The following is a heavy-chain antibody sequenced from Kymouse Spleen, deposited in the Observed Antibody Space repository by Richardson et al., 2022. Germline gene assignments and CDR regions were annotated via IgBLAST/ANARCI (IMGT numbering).Heavy chain of an antibody. CDR2: IYYSGST. J-gene: IGHJ6*02. Sequence: QVQLQESGPGLVKPSQTLSLTCTVSGGSISSGGYYWSWIRQHPGKGLEWIGYIYYSGSTYYNPSLKSRVTISVDTSKNQFSLKLSSVTAADTAVYYCARERVSMVRGVMEYYYYGMDVWGQGTTVTVSS. CDR3: ARERVSMVRGVMEYYYYGMDV. CDR1: GGSISSGGYY. V-gene: IGHV4-31*03. D-gene: IGHD3-10*01.